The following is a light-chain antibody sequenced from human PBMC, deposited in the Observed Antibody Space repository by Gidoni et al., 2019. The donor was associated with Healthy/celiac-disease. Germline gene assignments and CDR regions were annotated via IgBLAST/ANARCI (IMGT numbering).Light chain of an antibody. J-gene: IGKJ1*01. V-gene: IGKV3-20*01. Sequence: EIVLTQSPGTLSLSPGERATLSCRASQSISNSYLAWYQQKPGQAPRLLIYGASSRATGIPDRFSGSGSGTDFTLTISRLEPEDFAVYYCQQYDNSPPTFGQXTKVEIK. CDR3: QQYDNSPPT. CDR1: QSISNSY. CDR2: GAS.